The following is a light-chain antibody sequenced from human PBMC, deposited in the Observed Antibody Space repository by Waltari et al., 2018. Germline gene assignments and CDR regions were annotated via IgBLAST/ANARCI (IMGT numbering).Light chain of an antibody. CDR1: QSVSSN. CDR2: GAA. CDR3: QQYNNWPPYT. J-gene: IGKJ2*01. Sequence: DIVMTQSTVTLSVSPGESATLPCRASQSVSSNLAWYEQKPGQAPRLLIYGAATRATGIPARFSGSGSGTEFTLTISSLQSEDFAVYYCQQYNNWPPYTFGQGTKLEIK. V-gene: IGKV3-15*01.